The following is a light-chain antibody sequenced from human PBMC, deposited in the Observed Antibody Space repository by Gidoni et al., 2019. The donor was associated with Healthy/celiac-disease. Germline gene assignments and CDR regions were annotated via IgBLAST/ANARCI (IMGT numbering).Light chain of an antibody. CDR2: GAS. CDR3: QQYGSSPKLT. Sequence: EIVLTQSPVTLSLSPGERATLSCRASQSVSSSYLAWYQQKPGQAPRLLIYGASSRAPGIPDRFSGSGSGTDFTLTISRLEPEDFAVYYCQQYGSSPKLTFGGGTKVEIK. J-gene: IGKJ4*01. V-gene: IGKV3-20*01. CDR1: QSVSSSY.